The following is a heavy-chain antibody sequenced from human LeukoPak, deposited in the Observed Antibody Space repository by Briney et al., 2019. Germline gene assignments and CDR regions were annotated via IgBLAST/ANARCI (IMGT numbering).Heavy chain of an antibody. Sequence: ASVKVSCKASGYTFTGYYMHWVRQAPGQGLEWMGWISSYNGNTKYAQKLQGRVTMTTDTSTSTAYMELRSLRSDDTALYYCATFAWSNSGYYHHDAFDIWGQGTMVTVSS. CDR2: ISSYNGNT. CDR1: GYTFTGYY. J-gene: IGHJ3*02. CDR3: ATFAWSNSGYYHHDAFDI. V-gene: IGHV1-18*04. D-gene: IGHD3-22*01.